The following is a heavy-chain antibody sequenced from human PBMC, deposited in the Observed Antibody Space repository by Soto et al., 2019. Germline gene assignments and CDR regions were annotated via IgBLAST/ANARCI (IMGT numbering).Heavy chain of an antibody. Sequence: QVQLVQSGTESMQPGASVKVSCKGSGYNFNSHAINWLRQAPGQGLEWMGWINPNTGNTTYEQGFTGRFVFSVDTTVSTVYRQMFSEKAADFAGDYCATDRASGSFDYWGQGTLVTVPS. D-gene: IGHD1-26*01. V-gene: IGHV7-4-1*01. CDR2: INPNTGNT. J-gene: IGHJ4*02. CDR1: GYNFNSHA. CDR3: ATDRASGSFDY.